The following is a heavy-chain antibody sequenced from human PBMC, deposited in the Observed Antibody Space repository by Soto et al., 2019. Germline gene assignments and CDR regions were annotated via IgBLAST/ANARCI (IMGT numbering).Heavy chain of an antibody. D-gene: IGHD3-22*01. J-gene: IGHJ4*02. CDR3: AAASSAYYPRIDY. V-gene: IGHV1-58*01. Sequence: SVKVSCKASGFTFTNSAVQWVRQARGQHLEWIGWIVVGNGNTNYAQKFQERVTITRDMSTSTAYMELNSLRSEDTAVYYRAAASSAYYPRIDYWGQGTLVTVSS. CDR2: IVVGNGNT. CDR1: GFTFTNSA.